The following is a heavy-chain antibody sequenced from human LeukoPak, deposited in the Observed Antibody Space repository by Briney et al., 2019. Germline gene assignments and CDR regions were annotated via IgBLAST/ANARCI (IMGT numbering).Heavy chain of an antibody. CDR2: IYTSGRT. J-gene: IGHJ5*02. D-gene: IGHD3-3*01. CDR3: ATSYDSKTAPYDL. Sequence: PSETLSLTCTLSGASISSYCWTWVRQPPGKGLEWIGYIYTSGRTDYNPSLKSRVSMSVDTSKNQLSMELRFLTAADTAVYYCATSYDSKTAPYDLWGQGTLVTVSS. CDR1: GASISSYC. V-gene: IGHV4-4*09.